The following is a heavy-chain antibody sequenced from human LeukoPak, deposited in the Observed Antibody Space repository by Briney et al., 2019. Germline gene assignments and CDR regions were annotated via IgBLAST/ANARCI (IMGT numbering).Heavy chain of an antibody. CDR3: ARSRWLSDPYFDY. D-gene: IGHD3-22*01. CDR1: GFTVSSNY. J-gene: IGHJ4*02. V-gene: IGHV3-53*01. Sequence: GGSLRLSCAASGFTVSSNYMSWVRQAPGKGLEWVSLIYSGGSTYYADSVKGRFTISRDNSKNTLYLQMNSLRAEDTAVYYCARSRWLSDPYFDYWGQGTLVTVSS. CDR2: IYSGGST.